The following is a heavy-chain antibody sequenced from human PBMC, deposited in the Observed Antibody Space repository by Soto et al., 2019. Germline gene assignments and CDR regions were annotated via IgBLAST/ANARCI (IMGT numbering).Heavy chain of an antibody. CDR1: GFTFSSYG. J-gene: IGHJ6*02. CDR3: AKRFEYSSSHGMDV. V-gene: IGHV3-30*18. CDR2: ISYDGSNK. Sequence: QVQLVESGGGVVQPGRSLRLSCAASGFTFSSYGMHWVRQAAGKGLEWVAVISYDGSNKYYADSVKGRFTISRDNSKNTLYLQMNCLRAEDTAVYYCAKRFEYSSSHGMDVWGQGTTVTVSS. D-gene: IGHD6-6*01.